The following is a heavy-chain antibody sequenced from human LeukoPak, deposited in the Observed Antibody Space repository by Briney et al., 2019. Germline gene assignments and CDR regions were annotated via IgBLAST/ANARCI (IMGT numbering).Heavy chain of an antibody. CDR3: ARDLITGPPYYYYGMDV. J-gene: IGHJ6*02. Sequence: PSETLSLTCAVYGGSFSGYYWSWIRQPPGKGLEWIGYIYYSGSTNYNPSLKSRVTISVDTSKNQFSLKLSSVTAADTAVYYCARDLITGPPYYYYGMDVWGQGTTVTVSS. V-gene: IGHV4-59*01. CDR1: GGSFSGYY. CDR2: IYYSGST. D-gene: IGHD1-20*01.